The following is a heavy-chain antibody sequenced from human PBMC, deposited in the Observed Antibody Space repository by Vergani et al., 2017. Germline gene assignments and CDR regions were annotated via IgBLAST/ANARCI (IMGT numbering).Heavy chain of an antibody. D-gene: IGHD2-21*02. J-gene: IGHJ4*02. CDR3: VTSELAYCGGDCYSCFDY. V-gene: IGHV1-69*02. CDR2: IIPILGIA. Sequence: QVQLVQSGAEVKKPGSSVKVSCKASGGTFSSYTISWVRQAPGQGLEWMGRIIPILGIANYAQKFQGRVTITADKSTSTAYMELSSLRSYDTAVYYCVTSELAYCGGDCYSCFDYWGQGTLVTVSS. CDR1: GGTFSSYT.